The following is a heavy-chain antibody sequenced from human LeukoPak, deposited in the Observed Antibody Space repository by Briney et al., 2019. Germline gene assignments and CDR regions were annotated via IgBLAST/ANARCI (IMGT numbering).Heavy chain of an antibody. J-gene: IGHJ3*02. D-gene: IGHD3-9*01. CDR1: GFTFSSYA. Sequence: GGSLRLSCAAAGFTFSSYAMSWDRQAPGKGLEWVSVIYSGGSTYYADSVKGRFTISRDNSKNTLYLQMNSLRAEDTAVYYCARDPRNYDILTGYLTGAFDIWGQGTMVTVSS. CDR2: IYSGGST. V-gene: IGHV3-66*01. CDR3: ARDPRNYDILTGYLTGAFDI.